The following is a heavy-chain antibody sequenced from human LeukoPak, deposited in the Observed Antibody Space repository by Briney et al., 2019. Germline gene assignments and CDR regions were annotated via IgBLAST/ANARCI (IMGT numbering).Heavy chain of an antibody. V-gene: IGHV3-23*01. J-gene: IGHJ4*02. CDR1: GFTFSSYA. CDR2: MSGSDGST. D-gene: IGHD6-19*01. CDR3: AKAPTGYSSGRYLGWPVDS. Sequence: PGGSLRLSCAASGFTFSSYAMTWVRQAPDKGLDWVSAMSGSDGSTYYADSVKGRFTISRDDAQNTLYMPLNSLTTEAPAIHYCAKAPTGYSSGRYLGWPVDSSGQGTLVTVSS.